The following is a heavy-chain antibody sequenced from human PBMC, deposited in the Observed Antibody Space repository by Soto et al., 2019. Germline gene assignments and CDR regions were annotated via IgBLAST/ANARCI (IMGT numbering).Heavy chain of an antibody. CDR2: IYYGGST. V-gene: IGHV4-39*01. J-gene: IGHJ1*01. Sequence: PEKLPVTCTVSGGSISSSSYYWGWIRQPPGKGLEWIASIYYGGSTYHNPSLKSRVTISVDASKNQFSLNLTSVTAADTAVYYCPLGRGYHWNDYSCVHLGQ. CDR3: PLGRGYHWNDYSCVH. CDR1: GGSISSSSYY. D-gene: IGHD1-20*01.